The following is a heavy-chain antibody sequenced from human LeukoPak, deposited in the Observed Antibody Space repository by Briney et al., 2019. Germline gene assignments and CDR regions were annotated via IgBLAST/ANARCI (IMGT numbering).Heavy chain of an antibody. CDR3: TRVPRELSGK. J-gene: IGHJ4*02. CDR2: MKPDSGNT. V-gene: IGHV1-8*01. D-gene: IGHD3-10*01. Sequence: GASVKVSCKASGYTFISYDINWMRQATGQGLEWMGWMKPDSGNTGYAQKFQGRVTMTRNTSTNTAYMELSSLTSEDTAVYYCTRVPRELSGKWGQGTLVTVSS. CDR1: GYTFISYD.